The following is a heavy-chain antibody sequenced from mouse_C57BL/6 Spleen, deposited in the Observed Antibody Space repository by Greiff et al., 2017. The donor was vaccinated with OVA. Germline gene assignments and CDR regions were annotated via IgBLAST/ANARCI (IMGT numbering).Heavy chain of an antibody. CDR1: GYTFTSYT. Sequence: VKLMESGAELARPGASVKMSCKASGYTFTSYTMHWVKQRPGQGLEWIGYINPSSGYTKYNQKFKDKATLTADKSSSTAYMQLSSLTSEDSAVYYCAPSYSNRDYWGQGTTLTVSS. V-gene: IGHV1-4*01. J-gene: IGHJ2*01. CDR2: INPSSGYT. CDR3: APSYSNRDY. D-gene: IGHD2-5*01.